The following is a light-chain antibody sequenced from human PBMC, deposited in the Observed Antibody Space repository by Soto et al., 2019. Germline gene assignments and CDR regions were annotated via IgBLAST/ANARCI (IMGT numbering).Light chain of an antibody. Sequence: EIALTQSPATLSVSPGDRAPLSCRASRGISSNLSWFQQKPGQAPRLLIYDASTRATGIRARFSGSGSGTEFALTISSLQSEDFAVYYCHQYNNWPPWTFGQGTKVDI. CDR1: RGISSN. CDR2: DAS. CDR3: HQYNNWPPWT. J-gene: IGKJ1*01. V-gene: IGKV3D-15*01.